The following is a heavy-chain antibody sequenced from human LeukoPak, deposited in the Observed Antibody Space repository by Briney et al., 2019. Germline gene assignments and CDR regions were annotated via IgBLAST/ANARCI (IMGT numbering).Heavy chain of an antibody. CDR3: ASNYYDSSGYYH. J-gene: IGHJ5*02. V-gene: IGHV3-21*01. CDR1: GFTFSSYS. CDR2: ISSSSSYI. Sequence: GGSLRLSCAASGFTFSSYSMNWVRQAPGKGPEWVSSISSSSSYIYYADSVKGRFTISRDNAKNSLYLQMNSLRAEDTAVYYCASNYYDSSGYYHWGQGTLVTVSS. D-gene: IGHD3-22*01.